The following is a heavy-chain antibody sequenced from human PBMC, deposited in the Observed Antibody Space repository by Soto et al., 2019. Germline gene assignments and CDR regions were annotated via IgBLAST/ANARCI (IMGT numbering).Heavy chain of an antibody. CDR2: ISYTGST. V-gene: IGHV4-59*01. CDR1: GGSISSYY. J-gene: IGHJ5*02. D-gene: IGHD3-16*01. CDR3: ARGLNRNAYNLNYFDP. Sequence: PSETLSLTCTVSGGSISSYYWSWIRQPPGKGLDWIGYISYTGSTNYNASLKSRVTISVDTSKNQFSLKLGSVTAADTAVYYCARGLNRNAYNLNYFDPWGQGSLVTVSS.